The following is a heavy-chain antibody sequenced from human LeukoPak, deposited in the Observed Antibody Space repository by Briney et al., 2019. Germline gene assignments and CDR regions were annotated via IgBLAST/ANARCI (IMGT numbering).Heavy chain of an antibody. V-gene: IGHV3-21*01. CDR1: GFTFSSYS. CDR2: ISSSSSYI. J-gene: IGHJ4*02. D-gene: IGHD5-12*01. CDR3: ARVATITPRDPEFDY. Sequence: PGGSLRLSCAASGFTFSSYSMNWVRQAPGKGLEWVSSISSSSSYIYYADSVKGRFTISRDNAKNSLYLQMNSLRAEDTAVYYCARVATITPRDPEFDYWGQGTLVTVSS.